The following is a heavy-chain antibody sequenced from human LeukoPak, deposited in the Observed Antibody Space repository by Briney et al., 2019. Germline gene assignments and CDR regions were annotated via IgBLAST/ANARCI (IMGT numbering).Heavy chain of an antibody. Sequence: PGGSLRLSCAVSGFTFRTYWMHWVRQVPGEGLVWVSRINEDGSITNYADSVKGRFSISRDNAKNTLYLQMNSLRAEDAAVYYCARVLKGYCSSTSCYALGYWGQGTLVTVSS. CDR2: INEDGSIT. D-gene: IGHD2-2*01. CDR1: GFTFRTYW. J-gene: IGHJ4*02. V-gene: IGHV3-74*01. CDR3: ARVLKGYCSSTSCYALGY.